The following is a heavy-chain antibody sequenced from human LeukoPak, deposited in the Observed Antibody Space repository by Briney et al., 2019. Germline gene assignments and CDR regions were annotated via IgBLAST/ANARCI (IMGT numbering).Heavy chain of an antibody. CDR3: ARGPLGSGSPRAFDY. Sequence: SETLSLTCAVYGGSFSGYYWSWIRQPPGKGLEWIGEINHSGSTNYNPSLKSRVTISVDTSKNQFSLKLSSVTAADTAVYYCARGPLGSGSPRAFDYWGQGTLVTVSS. J-gene: IGHJ4*02. CDR2: INHSGST. CDR1: GGSFSGYY. D-gene: IGHD1-26*01. V-gene: IGHV4-34*01.